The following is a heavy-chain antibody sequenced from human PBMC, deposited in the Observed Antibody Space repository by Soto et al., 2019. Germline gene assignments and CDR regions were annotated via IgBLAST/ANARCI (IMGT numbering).Heavy chain of an antibody. CDR2: ISAYNGNT. V-gene: IGHV1-18*04. D-gene: IGHD3-3*01. CDR1: GYTFTSYG. J-gene: IGHJ4*02. CDR3: SRDPSIFRFLDCFSGY. Sequence: GASVKVSCKASGYTFTSYGISWVRQAPGQGIEWMGWISAYNGNTNYAQKLQGRVTMTTDTSTSTAYMELRSLRSDDTAVYSSSRDPSIFRFLDCFSGYWGQGTLVAVSS.